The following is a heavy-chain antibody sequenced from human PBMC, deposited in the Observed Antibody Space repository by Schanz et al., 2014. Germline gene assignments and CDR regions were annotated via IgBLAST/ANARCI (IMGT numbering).Heavy chain of an antibody. CDR1: GYSLNELS. J-gene: IGHJ4*02. Sequence: QVQLVQSGAEVKKPGASVKVSCKVSGYSLNELSMHWVRQAPGRGLEWMGGFHHEDGDTVYAQKFQGRVTMTRDTSTSTVYMELSSLRSEDTAVYYCARDGEAAAGYDYWGQGTLVTVSS. CDR2: FHHEDGDT. CDR3: ARDGEAAAGYDY. D-gene: IGHD6-13*01. V-gene: IGHV1-24*01.